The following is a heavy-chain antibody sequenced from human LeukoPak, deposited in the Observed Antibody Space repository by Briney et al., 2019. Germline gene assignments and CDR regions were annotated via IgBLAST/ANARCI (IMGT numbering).Heavy chain of an antibody. Sequence: GGSLRLSCAASGFTFSNYAMTWVRQAPGKGLEWVSVTHSGGSTSYADSVKGRFTISRDNSKNTLYLQMNSLRAEDTAVYYCARRAVYWGQGTLVTVSS. CDR3: ARRAVY. CDR2: THSGGST. V-gene: IGHV3-53*01. J-gene: IGHJ4*02. D-gene: IGHD6-25*01. CDR1: GFTFSNYA.